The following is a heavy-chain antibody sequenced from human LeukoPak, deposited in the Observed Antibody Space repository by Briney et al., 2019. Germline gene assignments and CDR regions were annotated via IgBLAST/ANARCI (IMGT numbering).Heavy chain of an antibody. V-gene: IGHV3-21*06. Sequence: PGGSLRLSCEASGFNFNSYSMNWVRQAPGKGLEWVSSISSSSSYIKYADSVKGRFTVSRDNALNSVHLQMNSLRVEDTAVYYCARGGFCSGGSCPVDYYYYMDVWGKGTTVTVSS. CDR1: GFNFNSYS. CDR3: ARGGFCSGGSCPVDYYYYMDV. CDR2: ISSSSSYI. D-gene: IGHD2-15*01. J-gene: IGHJ6*03.